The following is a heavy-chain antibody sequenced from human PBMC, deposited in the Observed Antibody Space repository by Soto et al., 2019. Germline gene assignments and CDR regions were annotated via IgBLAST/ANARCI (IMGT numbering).Heavy chain of an antibody. CDR2: IIHSGST. CDR3: ARLSKYTSGCATFDY. CDR1: GGSFSGQY. D-gene: IGHD6-19*01. V-gene: IGHV4-34*12. J-gene: IGHJ4*02. Sequence: SDPLSPTCAVYGGSFSGQYWSWFRQPPGKGREWFGEIIHSGSTTYNPFLTNRATISQDTSKTQFSLKLSSVTAADTAVYDCARLSKYTSGCATFDYWGRGTLVTVSS.